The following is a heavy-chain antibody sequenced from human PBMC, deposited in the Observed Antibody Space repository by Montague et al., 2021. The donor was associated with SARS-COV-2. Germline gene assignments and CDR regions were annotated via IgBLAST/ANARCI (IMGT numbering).Heavy chain of an antibody. V-gene: IGHV6-1*01. Sequence: CAISGDSVSINSPAWNWNRQSPSIRLDRLVGTYYRSKWYNDYAVSVKSRITINPDASKDQISLQLNSVTPEDTAVYYCARTSDSSDYWGQGTLVTVSS. J-gene: IGHJ4*02. CDR1: GDSVSINSPA. D-gene: IGHD4-11*01. CDR2: TYYRSKWYN. CDR3: ARTSDSSDY.